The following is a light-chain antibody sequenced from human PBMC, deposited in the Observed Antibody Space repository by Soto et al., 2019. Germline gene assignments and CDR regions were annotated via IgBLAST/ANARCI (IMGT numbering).Light chain of an antibody. CDR2: GAS. V-gene: IGKV3-20*01. CDR1: QSVSSSY. Sequence: EIVLTQSPGTLSLSPVERATLSCRASQSVSSSYLAWYQQKPGQAPRLLIYGASSRATGTPDRFSGSGSGTDFTLTISRLEPDDFAVYYCQQYGSSPGVTFGPGTKVDIK. CDR3: QQYGSSPGVT. J-gene: IGKJ3*01.